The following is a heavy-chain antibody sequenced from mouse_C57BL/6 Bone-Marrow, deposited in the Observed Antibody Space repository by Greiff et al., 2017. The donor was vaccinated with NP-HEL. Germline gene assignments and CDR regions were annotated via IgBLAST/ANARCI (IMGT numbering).Heavy chain of an antibody. J-gene: IGHJ2*01. CDR1: GYTFTDYY. V-gene: IGHV1-19*01. CDR3: AREGYSTPYYFDY. D-gene: IGHD2-5*01. CDR2: INPYNGGT. Sequence: EVQLQQSGPVLVKPGASVKMSCKASGYTFTDYYMNWVKQSHGKSLEWIGVINPYNGGTSYNQMFKGKATLTVDKSSSTAYMELNSLTSEDSAVYYCAREGYSTPYYFDYWGQGTTLTVSS.